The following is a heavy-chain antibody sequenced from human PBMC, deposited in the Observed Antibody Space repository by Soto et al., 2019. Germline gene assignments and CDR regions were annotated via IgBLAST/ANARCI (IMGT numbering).Heavy chain of an antibody. J-gene: IGHJ5*02. Sequence: GGSLRLSCAASGFAFGNYWMRWFRQAPGKGFDWVGRIKSKSDGGTTEYAAPVRGRINISKDDSKNTLYLQMNSLKTEDTAVYYCTTDLWRIAVVVGSTGYFNPWGQGTPVPVSS. CDR3: TTDLWRIAVVVGSTGYFNP. CDR2: IKSKSDGGTT. CDR1: GFAFGNYW. V-gene: IGHV3-15*01. D-gene: IGHD2-15*01.